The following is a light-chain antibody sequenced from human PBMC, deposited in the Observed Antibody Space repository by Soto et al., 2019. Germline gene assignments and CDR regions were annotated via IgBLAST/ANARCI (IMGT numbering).Light chain of an antibody. Sequence: EIVLTQSPATLSLSPGERATLSCRASQSISSYLAWYQQKLGQAPRLLIYDASNRATGVPARFSGSGSGTDFTLTFSSLEPEDFAVYYCQQRSNWPLTFGQGTRLDIK. CDR2: DAS. CDR3: QQRSNWPLT. J-gene: IGKJ5*01. CDR1: QSISSY. V-gene: IGKV3-11*01.